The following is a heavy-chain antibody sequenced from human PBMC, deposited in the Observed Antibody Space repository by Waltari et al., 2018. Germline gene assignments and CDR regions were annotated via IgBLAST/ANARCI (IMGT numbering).Heavy chain of an antibody. Sequence: QVQLVQSGAEVKKPGASVKVSCKASGYTFTSYYMHWVRQAPGQGLEWMGIINPSGGSTSYAQKFQGRVTMTRDTSTSTVYMELSSLRSEDTAVYYCARERRDYYDSSGYDYWGQGTLVTVSS. D-gene: IGHD3-22*01. V-gene: IGHV1-46*01. CDR3: ARERRDYYDSSGYDY. CDR1: GYTFTSYY. CDR2: INPSGGST. J-gene: IGHJ4*02.